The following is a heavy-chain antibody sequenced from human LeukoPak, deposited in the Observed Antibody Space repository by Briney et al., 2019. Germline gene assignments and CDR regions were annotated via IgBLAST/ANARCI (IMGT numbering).Heavy chain of an antibody. V-gene: IGHV3-33*01. CDR1: GFTFSSYG. J-gene: IGHJ6*02. Sequence: PGGSLRLSCAASGFTFSSYGMHWVRQAPGKGLEWVAVIWYDGSNKYYADSVKGRFTISRDNSKNTLYLQMNSLRAEDTAVYYCARDPIVVVTGADYYYYYGMDLWGQGTTVTVSS. CDR3: ARDPIVVVTGADYYYYYGMDL. D-gene: IGHD2-21*02. CDR2: IWYDGSNK.